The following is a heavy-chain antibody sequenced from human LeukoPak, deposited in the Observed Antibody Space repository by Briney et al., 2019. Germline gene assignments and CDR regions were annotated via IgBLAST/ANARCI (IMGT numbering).Heavy chain of an antibody. CDR3: ARSLSRRLNYNWFDP. CDR1: GGSISSSSYY. Sequence: NPSETLSLTCTVSGGSISSSSYYWGWIRQPPGKGLEWIGSIYYSGSTYYNPSLKSRVTISVDTSKNQFSLKLSSVTATDTAVYYCARSLSRRLNYNWFDPWGQGTLVTVSS. V-gene: IGHV4-39*07. D-gene: IGHD1-7*01. CDR2: IYYSGST. J-gene: IGHJ5*02.